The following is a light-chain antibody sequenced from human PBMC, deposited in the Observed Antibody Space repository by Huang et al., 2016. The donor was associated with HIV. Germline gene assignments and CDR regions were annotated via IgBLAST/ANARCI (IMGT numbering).Light chain of an antibody. J-gene: IGKJ4*01. Sequence: DIQMTQSPSSLSASVGDRVTITCRTSQDMSNYLNWYQQKPGKAPRLLSYDVFNLETGVTSRFSGSGSGTDFTLTISSLQPEDIATYYCQRYGNLPPLAFGGGTKVEI. CDR3: QRYGNLPPLA. CDR1: QDMSNY. V-gene: IGKV1-33*01. CDR2: DVF.